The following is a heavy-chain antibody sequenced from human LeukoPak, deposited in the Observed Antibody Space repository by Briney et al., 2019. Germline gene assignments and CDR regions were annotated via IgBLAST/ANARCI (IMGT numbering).Heavy chain of an antibody. J-gene: IGHJ4*02. D-gene: IGHD3-3*01. Sequence: SETLSLTCAVYGGSFSSYYWSWIRQPPGKGLEWIGEINHSGSTNYNPSLKSRVTISVDTSKNQFSLKLSSVTAADTAVYYCARGLRRTTIFGVVTPYYDYWGQGTLVTVSS. CDR2: INHSGST. V-gene: IGHV4-34*01. CDR1: GGSFSSYY. CDR3: ARGLRRTTIFGVVTPYYDY.